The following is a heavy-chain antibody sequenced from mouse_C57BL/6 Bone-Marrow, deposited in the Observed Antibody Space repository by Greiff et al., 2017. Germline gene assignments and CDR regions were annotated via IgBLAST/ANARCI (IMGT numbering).Heavy chain of an antibody. CDR3: AKLSYYYSRKYFDD. V-gene: IGHV1-69*01. D-gene: IGHD1-1*01. CDR1: GYTFTSYW. Sequence: QVQLQQPGAELVMPGASVKLSCKASGYTFTSYWMHWVKQRPGQGLEWIGEIDPSDSYTNYNQKFKGKSTLTVDKSSSTAYMQLSSLTSEGAAVYYCAKLSYYYSRKYFDDWGTGTTVTVSS. J-gene: IGHJ1*03. CDR2: IDPSDSYT.